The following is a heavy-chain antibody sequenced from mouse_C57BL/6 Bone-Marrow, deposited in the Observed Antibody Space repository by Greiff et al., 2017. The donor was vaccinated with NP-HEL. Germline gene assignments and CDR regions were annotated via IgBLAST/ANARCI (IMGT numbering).Heavy chain of an antibody. CDR1: GYTFTDYY. D-gene: IGHD1-1*01. CDR3: ARENYGSSFAWCAY. CDR2: INPNNGGT. Sequence: VQLQQSGPELVKPGASVKISCKASGYTFTDYYMNWVKQSHGKSLEWIGDINPNNGGTSYNQKFKGKATLTVDKSSSTAYMELRSLTSEVSAVYYCARENYGSSFAWCAYWGQGTLVTVSA. J-gene: IGHJ3*01. V-gene: IGHV1-26*01.